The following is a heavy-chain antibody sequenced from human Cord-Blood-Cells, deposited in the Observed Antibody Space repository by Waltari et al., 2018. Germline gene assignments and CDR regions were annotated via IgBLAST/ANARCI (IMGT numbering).Heavy chain of an antibody. J-gene: IGHJ4*02. D-gene: IGHD5-18*01. CDR3: AREKSGYSYVDY. Sequence: QVQLVQSGAEVKKPGASVKVSCKASGYTFTSYYMHWVRQAPGQGLGWMGIINPSGCSTSYAQKFQGRVTMTRDTATSTVYMELSSLRSEDTAVYYCAREKSGYSYVDYWGQGTLVTVSS. CDR1: GYTFTSYY. V-gene: IGHV1-46*03. CDR2: INPSGCST.